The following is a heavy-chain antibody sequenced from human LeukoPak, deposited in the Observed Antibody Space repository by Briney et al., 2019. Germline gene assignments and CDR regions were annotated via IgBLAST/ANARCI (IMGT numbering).Heavy chain of an antibody. CDR3: TTELDIRPNHY. J-gene: IGHJ4*02. CDR2: IRYDGSNK. Sequence: GGSLRLSCAASGFTFSSYGMHWVRQAPGKGLEWVAFIRYDGSNKYYADSVKGRFTIFRDNSENTLYLQMNSLKSEDTAVYYCTTELDIRPNHYWGQGTLVTVSS. D-gene: IGHD3-22*01. V-gene: IGHV3-30*02. CDR1: GFTFSSYG.